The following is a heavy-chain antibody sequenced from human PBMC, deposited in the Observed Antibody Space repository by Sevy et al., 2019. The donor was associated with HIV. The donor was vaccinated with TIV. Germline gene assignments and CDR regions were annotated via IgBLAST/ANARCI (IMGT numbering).Heavy chain of an antibody. CDR1: GFTFGDYA. D-gene: IGHD6-13*01. J-gene: IGHJ4*02. Sequence: GGSLRLSCTGSGFTFGDYALTWVRQAPGKGLEWESFIRSKAYGGTTEYAASVKGRFTISRDDSNSIVYVQMNSLKTEDTAIYYCVRVLSSSWTTLGYFDFWGQGTLVTVSS. V-gene: IGHV3-49*04. CDR3: VRVLSSSWTTLGYFDF. CDR2: IRSKAYGGTT.